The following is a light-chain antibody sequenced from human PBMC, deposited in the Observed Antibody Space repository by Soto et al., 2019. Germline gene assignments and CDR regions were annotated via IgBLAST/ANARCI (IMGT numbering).Light chain of an antibody. Sequence: VLTQSPATLSLSPGDRATLSCRASRHVYINALGWYQQKPGRTPTLLIYGASTMATDIPDRFSATGSGTDFSLTIRGVEPEDSAVYYCQQYGASPFTFGPGTRLEI. CDR2: GAS. J-gene: IGKJ3*01. CDR3: QQYGASPFT. CDR1: RHVYINA. V-gene: IGKV3-20*01.